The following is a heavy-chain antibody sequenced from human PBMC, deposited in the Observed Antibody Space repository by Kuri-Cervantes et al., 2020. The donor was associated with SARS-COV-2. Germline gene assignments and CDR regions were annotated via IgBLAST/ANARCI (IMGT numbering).Heavy chain of an antibody. V-gene: IGHV3-7*01. CDR2: IKQDGSEK. CDR1: GFTFSSYW. J-gene: IGHJ3*02. CDR3: TRYSYYDGAGYRQDAFDM. D-gene: IGHD3-22*01. Sequence: ETLSLTCAASGFTFSSYWMSWVRQAPGKGLEWVANIKQDGSEKYYVDSVKGRFNISRDNAKNSLSLQMNSLRAEDTAVYYCTRYSYYDGAGYRQDAFDMWGQGTMVTVSS.